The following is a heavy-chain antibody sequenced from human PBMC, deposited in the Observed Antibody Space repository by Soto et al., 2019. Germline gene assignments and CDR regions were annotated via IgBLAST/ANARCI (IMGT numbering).Heavy chain of an antibody. D-gene: IGHD6-6*01. J-gene: IGHJ5*02. CDR1: GYTLTELS. V-gene: IGHV1-24*01. CDR3: ARDEIAVRPGWFDP. CDR2: FDPEDGET. Sequence: QVQLVQSGAEVKKPGASVKVSCKVSGYTLTELSMHWVRQAPGKGLEWMGGFDPEDGETIYAQKFQGRVTMTEDTSTDTAYMELRSLRFDDTAVYFCARDEIAVRPGWFDPWGQGTLVTVSS.